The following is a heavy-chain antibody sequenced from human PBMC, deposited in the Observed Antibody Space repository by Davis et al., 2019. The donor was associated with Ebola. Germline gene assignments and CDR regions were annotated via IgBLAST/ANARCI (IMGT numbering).Heavy chain of an antibody. D-gene: IGHD6-19*01. V-gene: IGHV3-33*01. CDR2: IWYDGSNK. J-gene: IGHJ4*02. Sequence: LSLTCAAFGFTFSSYGMHWVRQAPGKGLEWVAVIWYDGSNKYYADSVKGRFTISRDNSKNTLYLQMNSLRAEDTAVYYCARDAPYSSGYDYWGQGTLVTVSS. CDR1: GFTFSSYG. CDR3: ARDAPYSSGYDY.